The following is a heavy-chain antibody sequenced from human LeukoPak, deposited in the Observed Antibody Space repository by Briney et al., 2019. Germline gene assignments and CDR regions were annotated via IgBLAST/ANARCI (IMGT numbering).Heavy chain of an antibody. CDR2: INPSGGST. V-gene: IGHV1-46*01. Sequence: ASVKVSCKASGYTFTSYYMHWVRQAPGQGLEWMGIINPSGGSTSYAQKFQGRVTMTRDTSTSTVYMELSSLRSEDTAVYYCARVVGSWFGEYGMDVWGKGTTVTVSS. D-gene: IGHD3-10*01. CDR1: GYTFTSYY. CDR3: ARVVGSWFGEYGMDV. J-gene: IGHJ6*04.